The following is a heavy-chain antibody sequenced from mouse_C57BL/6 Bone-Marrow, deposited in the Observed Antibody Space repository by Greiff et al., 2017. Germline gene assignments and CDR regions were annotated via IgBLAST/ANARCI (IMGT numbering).Heavy chain of an antibody. Sequence: EVKLVESGPVLVKPGASVKMSCKASGYTFTDYYMNWVKQSHGKSLEWIGVINPYNGGTSYNQKFKGKATLTVDKSSSTAYMELNSLTSEDSAVYDCARRGGRDYFDYWGQGTTLTVSS. CDR2: INPYNGGT. J-gene: IGHJ2*01. CDR3: ARRGGRDYFDY. D-gene: IGHD1-1*02. V-gene: IGHV1-19*01. CDR1: GYTFTDYY.